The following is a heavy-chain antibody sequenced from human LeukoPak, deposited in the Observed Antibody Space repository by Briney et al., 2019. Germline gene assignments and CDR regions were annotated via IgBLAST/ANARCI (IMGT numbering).Heavy chain of an antibody. CDR3: ARDFDDVNGNFYYIPDL. D-gene: IGHD2-8*01. CDR2: IRYDGTKT. V-gene: IGHV3-30*02. CDR1: GFHFSRNG. Sequence: AGGSLRLSCTASGFHFSRNGMHWVRQAPGKGLEWVAFIRYDGTKTFYGDSVRGRFTISRDNSKNTLYLEMNSLRHEDTAVYSCARDFDDVNGNFYYIPDLWGQGTLVTVSS. J-gene: IGHJ4*02.